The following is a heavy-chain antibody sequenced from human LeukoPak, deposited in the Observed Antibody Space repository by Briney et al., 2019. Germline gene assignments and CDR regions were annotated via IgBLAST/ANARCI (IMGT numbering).Heavy chain of an antibody. D-gene: IGHD3-22*01. CDR2: IYYSGCT. CDR1: GGSISSYY. V-gene: IGHV4-59*01. Sequence: PSETLSLTCTVSGGSISSYYWSWIRQPPGKRLEWIGYIYYSGCTNYNPSLKSRVTISVDTSKNQFSLKLSSVTAADTAVYYCARVFTTNYDSSGYYYEQPTHAFDIWGQGTMVTVSS. J-gene: IGHJ3*02. CDR3: ARVFTTNYDSSGYYYEQPTHAFDI.